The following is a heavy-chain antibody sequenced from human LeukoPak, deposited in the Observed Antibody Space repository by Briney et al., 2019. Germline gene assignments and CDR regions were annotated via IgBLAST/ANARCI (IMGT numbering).Heavy chain of an antibody. Sequence: ASVKVSCKASGGTFSSYAIGWVRQAPGQGLEWVGRIIPILGIANYAQKFQGRVTITADKSTSTAYIELSSLRAEDTAGYYCARVPPYGSGVWDYWGQGTLVTVSS. V-gene: IGHV1-69*10. CDR2: IIPILGIA. D-gene: IGHD3-10*01. J-gene: IGHJ4*02. CDR1: GGTFSSYA. CDR3: ARVPPYGSGVWDY.